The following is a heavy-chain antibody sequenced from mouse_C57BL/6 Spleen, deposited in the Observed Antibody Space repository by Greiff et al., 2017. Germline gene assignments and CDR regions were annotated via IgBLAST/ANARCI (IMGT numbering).Heavy chain of an antibody. V-gene: IGHV7-3*01. CDR3: ARYRDWARGGYATDY. D-gene: IGHD4-1*01. J-gene: IGHJ4*01. CDR1: GFTFTDYY. Sequence: EVMLVESGGGLVQPGGSLSLSCAASGFTFTDYYMSWVRQPPGKALEWLGFIRNKANGYTTEYSASVKGRFTISRDNSQSILYLQMNALRAEDSATYDCARYRDWARGGYATDYWGQGTSVTVSS. CDR2: IRNKANGYTT.